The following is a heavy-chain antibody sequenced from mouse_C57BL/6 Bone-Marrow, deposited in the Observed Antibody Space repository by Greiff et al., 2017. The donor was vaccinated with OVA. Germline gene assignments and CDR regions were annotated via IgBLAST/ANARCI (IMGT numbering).Heavy chain of an antibody. CDR1: GFTFSDYG. J-gene: IGHJ3*01. CDR3: ARLPYYYGSSSPFAY. D-gene: IGHD1-1*01. Sequence: EVKLEESGGGLVKPGGSLKLSCAASGFTFSDYGMHWVRQAPEKGLEWVAYISSGSSTIYYADTVKGRFTISRDNAKNTLFLQMTSLRSEDTAMYYCARLPYYYGSSSPFAYWGQGTLVTVSA. CDR2: ISSGSSTI. V-gene: IGHV5-17*01.